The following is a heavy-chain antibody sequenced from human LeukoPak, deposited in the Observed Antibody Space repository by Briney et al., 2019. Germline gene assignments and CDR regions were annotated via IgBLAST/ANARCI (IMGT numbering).Heavy chain of an antibody. CDR1: GFTFSSYS. V-gene: IGHV3-21*01. CDR2: ISSSSSYI. D-gene: IGHD3-10*01. CDR3: ARETIDYGSGSYYPSPCDY. J-gene: IGHJ4*02. Sequence: PGGSLRLSCAASGFTFSSYSMNWVRQAPGKGLEWASSISSSSSYIYYADSVKGRFTISRDNAKNSLYLQMNSLRAEDTAVYYCARETIDYGSGSYYPSPCDYWGQGTLVTVSS.